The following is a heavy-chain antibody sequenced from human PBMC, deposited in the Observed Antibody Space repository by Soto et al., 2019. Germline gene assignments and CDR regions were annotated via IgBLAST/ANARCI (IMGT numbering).Heavy chain of an antibody. J-gene: IGHJ4*02. V-gene: IGHV3-33*01. CDR1: GFTFSSYG. Sequence: QVQLVESGGGVVQPGRSLSLSYAASGFTFSSYGMHWVRQAPGKGLEWVAVIWYDGSNKYYADSVKGRFTISRDNSKNTLYLQMNSLRAEDTAVYYCARGPSTVTTYFDYWGQGTLVTVSS. D-gene: IGHD4-17*01. CDR2: IWYDGSNK. CDR3: ARGPSTVTTYFDY.